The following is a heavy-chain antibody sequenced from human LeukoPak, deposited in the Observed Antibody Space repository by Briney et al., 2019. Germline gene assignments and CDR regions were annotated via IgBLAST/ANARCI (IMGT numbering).Heavy chain of an antibody. CDR3: ARAGTGGGSYWFEYFQH. D-gene: IGHD1-26*01. CDR1: GGTFSSYA. CDR2: IIPIFGTA. V-gene: IGHV1-69*05. Sequence: GASVKVSCKASGGTFSSYAISWVRQAPGQGLEWMGGIIPIFGTANYAQKFQGRVTITTDESTSTAYMELSSLRSEDTAVYYCARAGTGGGSYWFEYFQHWGQGTLVTVSS. J-gene: IGHJ1*01.